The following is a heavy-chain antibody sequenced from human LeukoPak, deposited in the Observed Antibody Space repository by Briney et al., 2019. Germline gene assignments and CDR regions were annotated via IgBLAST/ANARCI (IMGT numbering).Heavy chain of an antibody. Sequence: QAGGSLRLSCAASGFTFSSYAMSWVRQAPGKGLEWVAIIGNDGRNIYYVDSVKGRFTIFRDNSRNTLYLQMSSLRPEDTAVYYCVNAAGIAVAGTRWFDPWGQGTLVTVSS. V-gene: IGHV3-30*02. CDR1: GFTFSSYA. CDR3: VNAAGIAVAGTRWFDP. D-gene: IGHD6-19*01. CDR2: IGNDGRNI. J-gene: IGHJ5*02.